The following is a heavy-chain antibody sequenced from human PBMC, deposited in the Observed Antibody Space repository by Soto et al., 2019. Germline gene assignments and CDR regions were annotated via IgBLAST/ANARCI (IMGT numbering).Heavy chain of an antibody. Sequence: GGSLRLSCAASGFTFSSYGMHWVRQAPDKGLEWVAVISYDGSNKYYADSVKGRFTISRDNSKNTLNLQINSLRAEDTAVYYCARALFPVGYYYGMDVWGQGTTVTVSS. V-gene: IGHV3-30*19. CDR3: ARALFPVGYYYGMDV. CDR2: ISYDGSNK. CDR1: GFTFSSYG. J-gene: IGHJ6*02. D-gene: IGHD3-10*01.